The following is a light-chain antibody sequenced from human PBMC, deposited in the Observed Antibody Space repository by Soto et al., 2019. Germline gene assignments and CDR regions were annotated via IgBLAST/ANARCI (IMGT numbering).Light chain of an antibody. V-gene: IGKV1-5*01. CDR3: QQYNSYSWT. CDR1: QSISSW. J-gene: IGKJ1*01. Sequence: GDRVTITCRASQSISSWLAWYQQKPGKAPNLLIYDASSLESGVPSRFSGSGSGTEFTLTSSSLQTDEFATYYCQQYNSYSWTIGRGTKV. CDR2: DAS.